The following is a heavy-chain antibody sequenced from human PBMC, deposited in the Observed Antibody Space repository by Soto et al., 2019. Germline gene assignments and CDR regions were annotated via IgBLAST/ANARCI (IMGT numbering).Heavy chain of an antibody. Sequence: PGGSLRLSFAASEFTFSSYWMIWVRQAPGKGLEWVANIKQDGSEKYYVESVKGRFTISRDNAKNSLYLQMNSLRAEDTAVYYCARADFWSGRRVDYWGQGTLVTVPS. J-gene: IGHJ4*02. CDR1: EFTFSSYW. CDR3: ARADFWSGRRVDY. V-gene: IGHV3-7*01. D-gene: IGHD3-3*01. CDR2: IKQDGSEK.